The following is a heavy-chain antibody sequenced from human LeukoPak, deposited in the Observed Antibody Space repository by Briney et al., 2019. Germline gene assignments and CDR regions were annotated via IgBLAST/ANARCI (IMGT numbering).Heavy chain of an antibody. D-gene: IGHD3-3*01. CDR1: GGSFSGYY. Sequence: SETLSLTCAVYGGSFSGYYWSWIRQPPGKGLEWIGEINHSGSTNYNPSLKSRVTISVDTSKNQFSLKLSSVTAADTAVYYCASRVLEWLSCTWWDRRIDYWGQGTLVTVSS. J-gene: IGHJ4*02. CDR2: INHSGST. CDR3: ASRVLEWLSCTWWDRRIDY. V-gene: IGHV4-34*01.